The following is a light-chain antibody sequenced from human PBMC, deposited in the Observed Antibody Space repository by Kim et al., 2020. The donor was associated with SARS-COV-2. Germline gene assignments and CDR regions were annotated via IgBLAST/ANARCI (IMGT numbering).Light chain of an antibody. CDR1: QSVSSNY. V-gene: IGKV3-20*01. J-gene: IGKJ2*01. Sequence: SPGERATLSCRASQSVSSNYLAWYQQKPGQAPRLLIFGASNRVTGIPDRFSGSGSGTDFTLTISRLEPEDFAVYYCQQYGSSPRTFGQGTKLEI. CDR2: GAS. CDR3: QQYGSSPRT.